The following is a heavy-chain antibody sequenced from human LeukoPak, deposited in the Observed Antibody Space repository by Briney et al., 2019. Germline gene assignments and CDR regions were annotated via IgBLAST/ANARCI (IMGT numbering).Heavy chain of an antibody. Sequence: GGSLRLSCAAAGFSFSNSWMSWVRQAPGKGLEWVANINQDGSQTYYVDSVKGRFSIVRNNAENSLYLQMNSLRAEDTAVYYCARGHLDFRDLWGRGTLVTVSS. CDR1: GFSFSNSW. D-gene: IGHD3-3*01. CDR2: INQDGSQT. V-gene: IGHV3-7*01. CDR3: ARGHLDFRDL. J-gene: IGHJ2*01.